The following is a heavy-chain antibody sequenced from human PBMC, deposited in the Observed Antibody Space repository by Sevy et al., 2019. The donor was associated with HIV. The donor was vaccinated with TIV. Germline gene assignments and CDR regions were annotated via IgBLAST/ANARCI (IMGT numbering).Heavy chain of an antibody. CDR2: IYRSGST. Sequence: SETLSLTCAVSGGSISSSNWWSWVRQPPGKGLEWIGEIYRSGSTNYNPSLKSRVTISVDKSKSQFSLKLSSVTAADTAVYYCARGTAMAGLYYYYYMDVWGKGTTVTVSS. V-gene: IGHV4-4*02. D-gene: IGHD5-18*01. CDR1: GGSISSSNW. J-gene: IGHJ6*03. CDR3: ARGTAMAGLYYYYYMDV.